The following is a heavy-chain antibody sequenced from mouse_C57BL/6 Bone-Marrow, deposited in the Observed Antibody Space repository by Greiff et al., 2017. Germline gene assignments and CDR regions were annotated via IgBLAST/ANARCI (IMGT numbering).Heavy chain of an antibody. CDR3: ARGSSGYVWFAY. Sequence: EVQLQESGPGLVKPSQSLSLTCSVTGYSITSGYYWNWIRQFPGNKLEWMGYISYDGSNNYNPSLKNRISITRDTSKNQFFLKLNSVTTEDTATYYCARGSSGYVWFAYWGQGTLVTVSA. V-gene: IGHV3-6*01. CDR2: ISYDGSN. D-gene: IGHD3-2*02. J-gene: IGHJ3*01. CDR1: GYSITSGYY.